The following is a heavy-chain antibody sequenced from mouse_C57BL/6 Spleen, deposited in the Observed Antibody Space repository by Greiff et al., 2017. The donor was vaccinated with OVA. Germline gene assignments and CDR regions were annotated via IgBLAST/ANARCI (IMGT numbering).Heavy chain of an antibody. CDR2: IDPSDSET. V-gene: IGHV1-52*01. J-gene: IGHJ2*01. CDR1: GYTFTSYW. CDR3: ARFGNYVGDYFDY. D-gene: IGHD2-1*01. Sequence: PGAELVRPGSSVKLSCKASGYTFTSYWMHWVKQRPIQGLEWIGNIDPSDSETHYNQKFKDKATLTVDKSSSTAYMQLSSLTSEDSAVYYCARFGNYVGDYFDYWGQGTTLTVSS.